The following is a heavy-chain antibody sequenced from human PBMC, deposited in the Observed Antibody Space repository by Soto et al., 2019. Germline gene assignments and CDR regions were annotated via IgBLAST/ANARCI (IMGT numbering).Heavy chain of an antibody. CDR1: GGTFSSYA. V-gene: IGHV1-69*12. J-gene: IGHJ3*02. Sequence: QVQLVQSGAEVKKPGSSVKVSCKASGGTFSSYAISWVRQAPGQGLEWMGGIIPIFGTAKYAQKFQGRVTITADESTSTAYIELSSLRSEDTAVYYCARDQFGRDGYNPDAFDIWGQGTMVTVSS. CDR3: ARDQFGRDGYNPDAFDI. D-gene: IGHD5-12*01. CDR2: IIPIFGTA.